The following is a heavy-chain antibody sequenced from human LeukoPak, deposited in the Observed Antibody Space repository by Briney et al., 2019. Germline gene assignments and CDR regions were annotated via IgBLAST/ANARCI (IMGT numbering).Heavy chain of an antibody. Sequence: PSETLSLTCTVSGGSISSYYWSWIRQPPGKGLEWIGYIYYSGSTNYNPSLKSRVTISVDTSKNQFSLKLSSVTAADTAVYYCARETLYRAFDIWGQGTMVTVSS. CDR3: ARETLYRAFDI. CDR1: GGSISSYY. J-gene: IGHJ3*02. V-gene: IGHV4-59*01. CDR2: IYYSGST.